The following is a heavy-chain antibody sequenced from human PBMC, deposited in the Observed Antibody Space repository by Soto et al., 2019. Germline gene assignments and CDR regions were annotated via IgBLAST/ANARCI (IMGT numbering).Heavy chain of an antibody. V-gene: IGHV3-48*01. CDR1: GFSFSSHN. CDR3: DRSGDYRLDC. Sequence: EVQLVESGGGLVQPGGSLRLSCEASGFSFSSHNMKWVRQAPGKGLEWISYISTSGSSIYYADSVKGRFTISSDNAKNSLYLQMTSLRAEDTALYDCDRSGDYRLDCWGQGSLVTVSS. D-gene: IGHD2-15*01. CDR2: ISTSGSSI. J-gene: IGHJ4*02.